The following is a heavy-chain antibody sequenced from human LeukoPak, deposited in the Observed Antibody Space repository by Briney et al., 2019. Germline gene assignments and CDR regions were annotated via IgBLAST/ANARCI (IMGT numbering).Heavy chain of an antibody. J-gene: IGHJ4*02. CDR3: ARDQVTMVRGVISWTFDY. CDR1: GFTFSSYA. CDR2: ITYDGSNK. V-gene: IGHV3-30*04. D-gene: IGHD3-10*01. Sequence: PGRSLRLSCAASGFTFSSYAMHWVRQAPGKGLEWVAVITYDGSNKYYADSVKGRFTISRDNSKNTLYLQMNSLRAEDTAVHYCARDQVTMVRGVISWTFDYWGQGTLVTVSS.